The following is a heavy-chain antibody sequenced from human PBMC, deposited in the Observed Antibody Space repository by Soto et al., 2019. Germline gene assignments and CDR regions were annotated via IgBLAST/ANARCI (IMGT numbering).Heavy chain of an antibody. CDR1: GGTFSSYA. D-gene: IGHD3-3*01. V-gene: IGHV1-69*01. Sequence: QVQLVQSGAEVKKPGSSVKVSCKASGGTFSSYAISWVRQAPGQGLEWMGGIIPIFGTANYAQKFQGRVTITADESTSTAYMELSSLRSEDTAVYYCARDHYDFWSGYEGYYYYYGMDVWGQGTTVTVSS. CDR2: IIPIFGTA. J-gene: IGHJ6*02. CDR3: ARDHYDFWSGYEGYYYYYGMDV.